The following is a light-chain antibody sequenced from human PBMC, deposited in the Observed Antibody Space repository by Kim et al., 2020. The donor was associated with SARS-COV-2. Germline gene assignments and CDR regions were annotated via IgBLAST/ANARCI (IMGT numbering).Light chain of an antibody. V-gene: IGKV3-15*01. CDR3: QQYNNWPPLT. Sequence: EIVMTQSPATLSVSPRERATLSCRASQSVSSNLAWYQQKVGQAPRLLIYGATTRATDIPARFSGTGSGTEFTLTISSLQSEDFAVYYCQQYNNWPPLTFGGGTKVDIK. CDR1: QSVSSN. CDR2: GAT. J-gene: IGKJ4*01.